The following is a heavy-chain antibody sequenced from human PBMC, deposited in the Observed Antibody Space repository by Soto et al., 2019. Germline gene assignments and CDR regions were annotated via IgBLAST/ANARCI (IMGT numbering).Heavy chain of an antibody. Sequence: QVQLVESGGGVVQPGRSLRLSCAASGFTFSTYSMHWVRQAPGKGLEWVAIFSYDGNNKYYADSVKGRFTISRDNSNNTLYLQMDSLRAEDTAVYHRARARYIRSSQTFYHSLDVWGQGTTVTVYS. CDR3: ARARYIRSSQTFYHSLDV. CDR2: FSYDGNNK. D-gene: IGHD6-6*01. V-gene: IGHV3-30-3*01. CDR1: GFTFSTYS. J-gene: IGHJ6*02.